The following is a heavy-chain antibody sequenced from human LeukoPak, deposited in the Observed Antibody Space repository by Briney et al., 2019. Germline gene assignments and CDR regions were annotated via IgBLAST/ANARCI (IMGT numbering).Heavy chain of an antibody. D-gene: IGHD3-10*01. CDR1: RFTFSSYA. CDR3: ASSDTYYYGSGSYYSYIPFDY. Sequence: GSLRLSCAASRFTFSSYAMSWIRQPPGKGLEWIGSIYYSGSTYYNPSLKSRVTISVDTSKNQFSLKLSSVTAADTAVYYCASSDTYYYGSGSYYSYIPFDYWGQGTLVTVSS. CDR2: IYYSGST. J-gene: IGHJ4*02. V-gene: IGHV4-38-2*01.